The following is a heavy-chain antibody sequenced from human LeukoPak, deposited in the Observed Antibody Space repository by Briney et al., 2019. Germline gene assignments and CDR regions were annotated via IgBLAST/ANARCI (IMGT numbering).Heavy chain of an antibody. J-gene: IGHJ4*02. D-gene: IGHD2-21*01. V-gene: IGHV1-2*02. Sequence: ASVKVSCKASGYTFTGYYMRWVRQAPGQGLEWMGWVNPNSGGTNYAQKFQGRVTMTRDTSISTAYMELSRLRSDDTAVYYCARVMGTYCGGDCYSGFDYWGQGTLVTVSS. CDR2: VNPNSGGT. CDR3: ARVMGTYCGGDCYSGFDY. CDR1: GYTFTGYY.